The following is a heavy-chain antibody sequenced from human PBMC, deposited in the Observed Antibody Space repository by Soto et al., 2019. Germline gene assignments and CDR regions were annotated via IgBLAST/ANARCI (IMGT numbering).Heavy chain of an antibody. V-gene: IGHV1-18*04. D-gene: IGHD3-10*01. CDR1: GYTFTNYS. J-gene: IGHJ6*02. CDR3: ARGAYYYGSGSYYPRYYGMDV. CDR2: ISAYNGNT. Sequence: GASVKVSCKASGYTFTNYSISWVRQAPGQGLEWMGWISAYNGNTNYAQKLQGRVTMTTDTSTSTAYMELRSLRSDDTAVYYCARGAYYYGSGSYYPRYYGMDVWGQGTTVTVSS.